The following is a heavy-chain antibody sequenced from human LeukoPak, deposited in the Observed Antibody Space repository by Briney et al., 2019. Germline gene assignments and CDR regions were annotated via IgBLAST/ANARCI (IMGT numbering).Heavy chain of an antibody. Sequence: GGSLRLSCAASGFTFSTYAMTWVRQAPGKGLEWVSAISGSGGSTYYADAVKGRFTISRDNSKNTLYLQMNSLRAEDTAVYYCAKALAAAGTGNYFDYWGQGTLVTVSS. D-gene: IGHD6-13*01. J-gene: IGHJ4*02. V-gene: IGHV3-23*01. CDR3: AKALAAAGTGNYFDY. CDR2: ISGSGGST. CDR1: GFTFSTYA.